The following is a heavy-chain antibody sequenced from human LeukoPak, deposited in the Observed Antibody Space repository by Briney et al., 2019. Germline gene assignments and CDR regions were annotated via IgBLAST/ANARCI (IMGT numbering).Heavy chain of an antibody. V-gene: IGHV1-2*02. CDR3: ANLMGTAYYYHMDV. Sequence: ASVKVSCKASGYTFTGYHMHWVRQAPGQGLEWMGWINPNSGGTNYAQKFQGRVTMTRDTSISTVYMEVNGLRSDDTAVYYCANLMGTAYYYHMDVWGQGTTVTVSS. CDR2: INPNSGGT. D-gene: IGHD1/OR15-1a*01. CDR1: GYTFTGYH. J-gene: IGHJ6*02.